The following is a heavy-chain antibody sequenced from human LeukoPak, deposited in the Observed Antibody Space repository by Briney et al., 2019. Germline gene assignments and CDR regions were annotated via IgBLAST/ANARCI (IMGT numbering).Heavy chain of an antibody. J-gene: IGHJ5*02. Sequence: SETLSLTCTVSGDSIRSYHWSWVRQPPGKGLEWIVYSKYNGNTNFNPSLKSRVTTSVDTSKNQFSLKLSSVTAADTAVYYCAGASLNWFDPWGQGTLVTVSS. CDR3: AGASLNWFDP. D-gene: IGHD3-16*02. V-gene: IGHV4-59*08. CDR2: SKYNGNT. CDR1: GDSIRSYH.